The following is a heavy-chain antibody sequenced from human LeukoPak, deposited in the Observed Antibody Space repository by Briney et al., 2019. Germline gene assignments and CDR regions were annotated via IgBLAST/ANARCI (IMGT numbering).Heavy chain of an antibody. V-gene: IGHV3-74*01. CDR2: INSEGSST. CDR3: ARDGIAVAEYYSDY. D-gene: IGHD6-19*01. Sequence: PGGSLRLSCAASGFTFSSYWMHWVRQAPGKGLVWVSRINSEGSSTSYADSVKGRFTISRDNAKNTLYLQMNSLRAEDTAVYYCARDGIAVAEYYSDYWGQGTPVTVSS. CDR1: GFTFSSYW. J-gene: IGHJ4*02.